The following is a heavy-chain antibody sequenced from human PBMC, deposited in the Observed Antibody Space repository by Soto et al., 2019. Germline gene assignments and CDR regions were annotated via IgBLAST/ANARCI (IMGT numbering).Heavy chain of an antibody. V-gene: IGHV3-23*01. CDR2: ISGSGGNA. Sequence: GGSLRLSCAASGFTFSSYAMSWVRQAPGKGLEWVSTISGSGGNAYYADSVKGRFSISRDNSKNTLRLQMNSLRADDTAVYYCAKEGASGSYPPYDYFGMDVWGQGTTVTVSS. D-gene: IGHD1-26*01. CDR1: GFTFSSYA. CDR3: AKEGASGSYPPYDYFGMDV. J-gene: IGHJ6*02.